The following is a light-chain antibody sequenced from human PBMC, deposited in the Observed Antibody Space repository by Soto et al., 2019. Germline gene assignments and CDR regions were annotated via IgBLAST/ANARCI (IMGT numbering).Light chain of an antibody. CDR3: QVWDSRSDHYV. CDR2: DDN. Sequence: SYNLTEPPSESVATGETARCFCEGNDIASKSVHWSQQKPGQAPVLVVYDDNDRPSGIPERLSGSNSGDTATLTISRVEAGDEADYYCQVWDSRSDHYVFGSGTKVTVL. CDR1: DIASKS. J-gene: IGLJ1*01. V-gene: IGLV3-21*02.